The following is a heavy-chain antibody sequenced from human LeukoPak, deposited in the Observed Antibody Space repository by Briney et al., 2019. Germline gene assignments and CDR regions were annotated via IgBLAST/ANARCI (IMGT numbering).Heavy chain of an antibody. D-gene: IGHD1-26*01. Sequence: GGSLRLSCAASGVTFSSYEMNWVRQAPGKGLEWVSYISSSGSTIYYADSVKGRFTISRDNAKNSLYLQMNSLRAEDTAVYYCASVSGQWELRPYYYYYYGMDVWGQGTTVTVSS. CDR1: GVTFSSYE. J-gene: IGHJ6*02. CDR3: ASVSGQWELRPYYYYYYGMDV. V-gene: IGHV3-48*03. CDR2: ISSSGSTI.